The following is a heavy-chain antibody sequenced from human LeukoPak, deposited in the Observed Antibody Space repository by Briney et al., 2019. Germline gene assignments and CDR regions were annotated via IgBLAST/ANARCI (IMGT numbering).Heavy chain of an antibody. V-gene: IGHV5-10-1*01. CDR2: VDPTDSAT. CDR3: ARGSGWTDY. J-gene: IGHJ4*02. CDR1: GYSFTNNW. Sequence: GESLKISCKGSGYSFTNNWISWVRQMPGKGREWMGKVDPTDSATNYNPSFQGDVTISVDKSITTAYLQWSSLKASDTAMYYCARGSGWTDYWGQGTLVTVSS. D-gene: IGHD6-19*01.